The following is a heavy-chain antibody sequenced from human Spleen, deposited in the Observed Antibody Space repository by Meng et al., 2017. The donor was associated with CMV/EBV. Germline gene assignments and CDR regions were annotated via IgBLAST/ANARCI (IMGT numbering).Heavy chain of an antibody. Sequence: ASVKVSCKASGYTFTSYDINWVRQAAGQGLEWMGWMNPNSGNTGYAQKFQGRVTMTRNTSISTAYMELSSLRSEDTAVYYCARVGRSGSYYRYWGQGTLVTVSS. D-gene: IGHD1-26*01. CDR1: GYTFTSYD. V-gene: IGHV1-8*01. J-gene: IGHJ4*02. CDR3: ARVGRSGSYYRY. CDR2: MNPNSGNT.